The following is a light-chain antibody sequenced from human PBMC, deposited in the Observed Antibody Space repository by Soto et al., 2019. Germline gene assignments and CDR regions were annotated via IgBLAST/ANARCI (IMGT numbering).Light chain of an antibody. CDR1: SSNIGAGYD. V-gene: IGLV1-40*01. CDR2: GNS. J-gene: IGLJ1*01. CDR3: KYYDSRLSGYV. Sequence: QSALTQPPSVSGAPGQRVTISCTGSSSNIGAGYDVHWYQQLPGTAPKLLIYGNSNRPSGVPDRFSGSKSGTSASLAITGLQAEDEADYYCKYYDSRLSGYVFGTGTKVNVL.